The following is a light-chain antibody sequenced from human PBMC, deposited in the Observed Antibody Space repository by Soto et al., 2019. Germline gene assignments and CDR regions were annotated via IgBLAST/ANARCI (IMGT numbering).Light chain of an antibody. V-gene: IGLV2-14*03. Sequence: HSVLTQPASVSDSPGQSITISCTGTRSDVGGSNFVSWYQQHPGKPPKLIIYDVANRPSGVSNRFSGSKSGSTAPLIISRLQTEDEADYYCVSYTSSTTYVFGTGTKLTVL. CDR2: DVA. CDR3: VSYTSSTTYV. J-gene: IGLJ1*01. CDR1: RSDVGGSNF.